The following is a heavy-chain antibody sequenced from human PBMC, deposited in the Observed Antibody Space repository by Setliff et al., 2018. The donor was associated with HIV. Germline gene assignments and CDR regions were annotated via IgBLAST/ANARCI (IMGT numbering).Heavy chain of an antibody. CDR1: GFTVSSNY. CDR2: TRNKVNSYTT. J-gene: IGHJ6*03. D-gene: IGHD3-10*01. V-gene: IGHV3-72*01. CDR3: ARGRLLWSGSYYYYYMDV. Sequence: GESLKISCAASGFTVSSNYMDWVRQAPGKGLEWVGRTRNKVNSYTTEYAASVKGRFAISRDDSKNSLYLQMNSLKTEDTAVYYCARGRLLWSGSYYYYYMDVWGKGTTVTVSS.